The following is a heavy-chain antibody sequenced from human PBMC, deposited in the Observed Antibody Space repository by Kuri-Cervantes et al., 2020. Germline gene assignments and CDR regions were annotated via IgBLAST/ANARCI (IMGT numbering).Heavy chain of an antibody. Sequence: SQTLSLTCAVYGGSFSGYYWSWIRQPPGKGLEWIGEINHSGSTNYNPSLKSRVTISVDTSKNQLSLKLSSVTAADTAVYYCARGRRTTGGGDYWGQGTLVTVSS. CDR3: ARGRRTTGGGDY. CDR1: GGSFSGYY. D-gene: IGHD2/OR15-2a*01. CDR2: INHSGST. J-gene: IGHJ4*02. V-gene: IGHV4-34*01.